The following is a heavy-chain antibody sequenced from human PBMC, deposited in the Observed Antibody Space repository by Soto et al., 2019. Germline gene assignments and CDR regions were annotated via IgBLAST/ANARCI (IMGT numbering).Heavy chain of an antibody. CDR1: GDSVSSNSAG. D-gene: IGHD2-21*02. V-gene: IGHV6-1*01. J-gene: IGHJ4*02. Sequence: PSQTLSLTCAITGDSVSSNSAGWSWVRQSPSRGLEWLGRTYYRSKWYYEYAVSVRGRITINPDTSRNQYSLQLNSVTPEDTAVYFCARGEQYSARDLRYCGGDCHPFDYWGQGTLVTVSS. CDR3: ARGEQYSARDLRYCGGDCHPFDY. CDR2: TYYRSKWYY.